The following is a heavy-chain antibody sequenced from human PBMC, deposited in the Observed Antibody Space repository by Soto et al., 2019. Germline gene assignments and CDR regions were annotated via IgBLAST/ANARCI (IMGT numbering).Heavy chain of an antibody. V-gene: IGHV1-2*02. CDR3: ARGGYSSGWYSRYYYYYGMDV. D-gene: IGHD6-19*01. CDR2: INPNSGGT. CDR1: GYTFTGYY. Sequence: VASVKVSCKASGYTFTGYYMHWVRQAPGQGLEWMGWINPNSGGTNYAQKFQGRVTMTRDTSISTAYMELSRLRSDDTAVYYCARGGYSSGWYSRYYYYYGMDVWGQGTTVTVSS. J-gene: IGHJ6*02.